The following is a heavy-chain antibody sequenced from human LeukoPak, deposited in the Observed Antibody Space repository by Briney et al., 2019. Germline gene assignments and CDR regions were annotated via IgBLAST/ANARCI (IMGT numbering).Heavy chain of an antibody. D-gene: IGHD3-9*01. V-gene: IGHV3-30*02. CDR3: AKGVKVPVLRYFSYYMDV. CDR1: GFTFSSYG. Sequence: GGSLRLSCAASGFTFSSYGMHWVRQAPGKGLEGVAFIRYDGSNRYYADSVKGRFTISRDNSKNTLYLQMNSLRAEDTAVYYCAKGVKVPVLRYFSYYMDVWGKGTTVTISS. CDR2: IRYDGSNR. J-gene: IGHJ6*03.